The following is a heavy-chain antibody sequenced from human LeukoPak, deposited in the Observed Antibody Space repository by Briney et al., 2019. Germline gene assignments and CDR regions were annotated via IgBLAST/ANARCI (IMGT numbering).Heavy chain of an antibody. V-gene: IGHV4-4*07. J-gene: IGHJ4*02. D-gene: IGHD1-26*01. CDR1: GGSINAFY. Sequence: SETLSPTCTVSGGSINAFYWGVIRQLAGKVLEWIGRAYSTGSPNYNPSLKTRVTMSVDKSKTQFSLSLTSVTAADTAVYYCSRGCGSYLACEYWGLGTVL. CDR3: SRGCGSYLACEY. CDR2: AYSTGSP.